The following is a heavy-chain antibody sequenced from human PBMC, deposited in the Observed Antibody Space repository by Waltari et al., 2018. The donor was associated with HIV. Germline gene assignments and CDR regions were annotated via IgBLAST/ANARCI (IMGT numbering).Heavy chain of an antibody. CDR2: IKQDGSEK. CDR3: ARYCSDGVCYDY. CDR1: GFTFRGYR. V-gene: IGHV3-7*01. D-gene: IGHD2-8*01. Sequence: EVQLVESGGGLVQPGGSLRLSCAASGFTFRGYRMTWVGQDPGKGLEWVANIKQDGSEKYYVDSVKGRFTISRDNAKNSLYLQMNSLRAEDTAVYYCARYCSDGVCYDYWGQGTLVTVSS. J-gene: IGHJ4*02.